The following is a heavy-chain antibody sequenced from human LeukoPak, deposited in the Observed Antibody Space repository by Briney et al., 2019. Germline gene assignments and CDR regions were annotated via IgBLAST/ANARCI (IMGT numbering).Heavy chain of an antibody. D-gene: IGHD2-2*01. J-gene: IGHJ3*02. V-gene: IGHV3-74*01. Sequence: GGSLRLSCAASGFTFSSYWMHWVRQAPGKGLVWVSRINTDGSSTSYADSVKGRFTISRDNAKNTLYLQMNSLRAEDTAVYYCARGHCSSTSCPRGDAFDIWGQGTMVTVSS. CDR2: INTDGSST. CDR3: ARGHCSSTSCPRGDAFDI. CDR1: GFTFSSYW.